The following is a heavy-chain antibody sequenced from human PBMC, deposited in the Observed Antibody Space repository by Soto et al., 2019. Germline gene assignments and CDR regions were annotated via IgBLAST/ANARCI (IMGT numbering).Heavy chain of an antibody. CDR3: ARGFLGATFTI. CDR1: GGPISSGGYY. Sequence: QVQLQESGPGLVKPSQTLSLTCTVSGGPISSGGYYWCWILQHPGKGLEWIGYIYYSGSTYCKPSRKSRVTISVDTSKNQFSLKLSSVTAADTAVYYCARGFLGATFTIWGQGTLVTVSS. CDR2: IYYSGST. D-gene: IGHD5-12*01. V-gene: IGHV4-31*03. J-gene: IGHJ4*02.